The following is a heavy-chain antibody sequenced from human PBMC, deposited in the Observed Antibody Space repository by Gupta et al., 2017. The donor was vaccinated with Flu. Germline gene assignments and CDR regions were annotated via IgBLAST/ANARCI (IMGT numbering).Heavy chain of an antibody. CDR2: IIPIFGTA. CDR3: ARVEGDGYNFFDGPILN. D-gene: IGHD5-12*01. Sequence: ISWVRQAPGQGLEWMGGIIPIFGTANYAQKFQGRVTITADKSTSTAYMELSSLRSEDTAVYYCARVEGDGYNFFDGPILNWGQGTLVTVSS. V-gene: IGHV1-69*06. J-gene: IGHJ4*02.